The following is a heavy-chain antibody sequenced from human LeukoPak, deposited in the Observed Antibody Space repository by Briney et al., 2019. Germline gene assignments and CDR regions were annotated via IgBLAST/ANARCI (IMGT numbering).Heavy chain of an antibody. Sequence: QAGGSLRLSCAASGFTVSSNYMSWVRQAPGKGLEWVSVIYSGGSTYYADSVKGRFTISRDNSKNTLYLQMNSLRAEDTAVYYCATSIVGFTYDEHFQHWGRGTLVTVSS. D-gene: IGHD1-26*01. J-gene: IGHJ1*01. CDR3: ATSIVGFTYDEHFQH. CDR1: GFTVSSNY. V-gene: IGHV3-53*01. CDR2: IYSGGST.